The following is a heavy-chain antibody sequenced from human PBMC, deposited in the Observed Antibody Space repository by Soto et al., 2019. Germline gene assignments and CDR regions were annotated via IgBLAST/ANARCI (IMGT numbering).Heavy chain of an antibody. CDR3: CIAAAGIFVAFDI. CDR2: IIPIFGTA. D-gene: IGHD6-13*01. Sequence: SVKVSCKASGGTFSSYVISWVRQAPGQGLEWMGGIIPIFGTANYAQKFQGRVTITADKSTSTAYMELSSLRSEDTAVYYCCIAAAGIFVAFDIWGQGTMVTVSS. V-gene: IGHV1-69*06. J-gene: IGHJ3*02. CDR1: GGTFSSYV.